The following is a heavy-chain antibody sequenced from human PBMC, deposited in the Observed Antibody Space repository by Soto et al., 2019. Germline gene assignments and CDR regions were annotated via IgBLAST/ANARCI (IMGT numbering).Heavy chain of an antibody. CDR3: ARDRVGSYYAAYFDY. CDR1: GFTFSSYS. CDR2: ISSSSSYI. Sequence: EVQLVESGGGLVKPGGSLRLSCAASGFTFSSYSMNWVRQAPGKGLEWVSSISSSSSYIYYADSVKGRFTISRDNAKNSLYLQMNSLRAKDTAVYYCARDRVGSYYAAYFDYWGQGTLVTVSS. D-gene: IGHD1-26*01. J-gene: IGHJ4*02. V-gene: IGHV3-21*01.